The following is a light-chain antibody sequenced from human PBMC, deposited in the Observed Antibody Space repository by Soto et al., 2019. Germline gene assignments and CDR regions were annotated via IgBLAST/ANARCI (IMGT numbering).Light chain of an antibody. J-gene: IGLJ1*01. CDR2: EVS. CDR1: SSDVGGYNY. CDR3: SSYTSSSTPYV. V-gene: IGLV2-14*01. Sequence: QSALTQPASVSGSPGQSITISCTGTSSDVGGYNYVSWYQQHPGKAPKLMIYEVSNRPSGVSNRFSGSKSGNTASLTISGLQAGDEADYYCSSYTSSSTPYVFGTGTKLT.